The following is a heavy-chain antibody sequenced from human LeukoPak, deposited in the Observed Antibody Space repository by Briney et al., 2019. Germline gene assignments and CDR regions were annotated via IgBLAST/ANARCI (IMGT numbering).Heavy chain of an antibody. V-gene: IGHV4-61*02. D-gene: IGHD1-26*01. CDR3: AGEGATSFDY. J-gene: IGHJ4*02. CDR1: GGSISSGSYY. CDR2: IYTSGST. Sequence: PSQTLSLTCTVSGGSISSGSYYTGWIRQPAGKGLEWIGRIYTSGSTNYNPSLKSRVTISVDTSKNQFSLKLSSVTAADTAVYYCAGEGATSFDYWAREPWSPSPQ.